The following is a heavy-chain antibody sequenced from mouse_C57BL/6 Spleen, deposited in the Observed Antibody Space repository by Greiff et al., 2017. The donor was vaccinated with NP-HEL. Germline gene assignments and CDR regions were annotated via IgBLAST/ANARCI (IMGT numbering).Heavy chain of an antibody. CDR2: IHPNSGST. Sequence: QVQLQQPGAELVKPGASVKLSCKASGYTFTSYWMHWVKQRPGQGLEWIGMIHPNSGSTNYNEKFKSKATLTVDKSSSTAYMQLSSLTSEDSAVYYCARSCSRDYFDVWGTGTTVTVSS. D-gene: IGHD3-1*01. V-gene: IGHV1-64*01. CDR1: GYTFTSYW. CDR3: ARSCSRDYFDV. J-gene: IGHJ1*03.